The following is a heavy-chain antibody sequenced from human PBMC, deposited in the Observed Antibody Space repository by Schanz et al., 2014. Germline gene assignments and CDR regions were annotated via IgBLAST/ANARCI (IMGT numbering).Heavy chain of an antibody. J-gene: IGHJ6*03. CDR2: MNPKTGNT. CDR3: ARALKGKVAIFGVIAAQNYYYMDV. Sequence: QVQLVQSGAEVKKPGASVKVSCKASGYTFTSYGISWVRQAPGQGLEWMGWMNPKTGNTDHAQKFQGRVTMTWDTATSTAYLDLSRLRSEDTGVYYCARALKGKVAIFGVIAAQNYYYMDVWGKGTTVTDSS. V-gene: IGHV1-8*02. D-gene: IGHD3-3*01. CDR1: GYTFTSYG.